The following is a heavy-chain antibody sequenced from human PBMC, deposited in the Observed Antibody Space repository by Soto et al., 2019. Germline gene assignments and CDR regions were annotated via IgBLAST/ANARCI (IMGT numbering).Heavy chain of an antibody. Sequence: QVQLVESGGGVVQPGRSLRLSCAASGFTFSRYAMHWVRQAPGKGLEWVAVISYDGSNKYYADSVKGRFTISRDNSKNTLYLQMNSLRAEDTAVYYCARGGEYYYYGMDVWGQGTTVTVSS. V-gene: IGHV3-30-3*01. CDR3: ARGGEYYYYGMDV. J-gene: IGHJ6*02. D-gene: IGHD2-21*01. CDR1: GFTFSRYA. CDR2: ISYDGSNK.